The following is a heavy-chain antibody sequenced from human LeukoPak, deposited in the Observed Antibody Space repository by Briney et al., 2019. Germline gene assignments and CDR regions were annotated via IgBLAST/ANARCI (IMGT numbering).Heavy chain of an antibody. D-gene: IGHD6-6*01. Sequence: LAGGSLRLSCAASGFTFSSSAMSWVRQVPGKGLEWVSGISASGGSTSYADSVKGRFTISRDTSKNTLSLQMNSLRAEDTAVYYCASLSLGHYWGQGTLVTVSS. J-gene: IGHJ4*02. CDR1: GFTFSSSA. CDR2: ISASGGST. V-gene: IGHV3-23*01. CDR3: ASLSLGHY.